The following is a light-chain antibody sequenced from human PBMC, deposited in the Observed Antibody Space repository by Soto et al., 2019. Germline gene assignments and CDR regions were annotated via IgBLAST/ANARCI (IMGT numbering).Light chain of an antibody. CDR2: DDS. CDR3: QPYNSYWT. V-gene: IGKV1-5*01. CDR1: QSISSW. Sequence: DIQMTQSPSTLSASVGDRVTITCRTSQSISSWLAWYQQKPGKAPKLLIYDDSSLESGVPSRFSGSGSGTEFTLTISSLQPDDFATYYCQPYNSYWTFGQGSK. J-gene: IGKJ1*01.